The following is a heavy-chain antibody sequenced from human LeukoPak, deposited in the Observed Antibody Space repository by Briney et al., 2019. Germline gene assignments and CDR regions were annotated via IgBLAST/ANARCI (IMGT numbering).Heavy chain of an antibody. CDR1: GFTFSSYG. J-gene: IGHJ3*02. D-gene: IGHD2-21*02. Sequence: PGRSLRLSCAASGFTFSSYGMHWVRQAPGKGREWVAVIWSDGSDKYYADSVKGRFTISRDNAKNTLYLQMNSLRAEDTAVYYCAKDDSATHGAFDIWGQGTMVTVSS. CDR2: IWSDGSDK. CDR3: AKDDSATHGAFDI. V-gene: IGHV3-33*06.